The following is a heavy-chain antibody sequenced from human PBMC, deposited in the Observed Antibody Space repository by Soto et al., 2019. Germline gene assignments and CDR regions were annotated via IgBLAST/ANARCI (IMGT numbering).Heavy chain of an antibody. CDR2: IYYSGST. CDR3: AREPLACSRTSCYSYNWFDP. CDR1: GGSISSGDYY. J-gene: IGHJ5*02. V-gene: IGHV4-30-4*01. Sequence: SETLSLTCTVSGGSISSGDYYWSWIRQPPGKGLEWIGYIYYSGSTYYNPSLKSRVTISVDTSKNQFSLKLSSVTAADTAVYYCAREPLACSRTSCYSYNWFDPWGQGTLVTVSS. D-gene: IGHD2-2*01.